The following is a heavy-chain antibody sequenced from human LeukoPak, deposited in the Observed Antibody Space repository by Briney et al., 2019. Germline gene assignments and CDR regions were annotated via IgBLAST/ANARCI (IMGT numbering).Heavy chain of an antibody. V-gene: IGHV1-46*01. CDR2: INPSGGST. Sequence: GASVKVSCKASGYTFTSYYMHWVRQAPGQGLEWMGIINPSGGSTSYAQKFQGRVTMTRDTSTSTVYMELSSLRSEDTAVYYCARAGGVTIFGVGAGPLDYWGQGTLVTVSS. CDR3: ARAGGVTIFGVGAGPLDY. J-gene: IGHJ4*02. D-gene: IGHD3-3*01. CDR1: GYTFTSYY.